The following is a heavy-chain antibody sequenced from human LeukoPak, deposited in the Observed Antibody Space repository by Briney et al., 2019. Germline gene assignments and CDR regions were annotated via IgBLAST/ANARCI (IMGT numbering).Heavy chain of an antibody. CDR1: GYSLTDYY. CDR3: ARADFIDAGPYLIGP. D-gene: IGHD3-3*01. CDR2: INTKSGRT. Sequence: APVKVSCKTSGYSLTDYYIHWVRQAPGQGLEWMGWINTKSGRTSSARKFQGRVTMTRDPSITTVYMDMAWLTSDDTAIYFCARADFIDAGPYLIGPWGQGTLVTVSS. V-gene: IGHV1-2*02. J-gene: IGHJ5*02.